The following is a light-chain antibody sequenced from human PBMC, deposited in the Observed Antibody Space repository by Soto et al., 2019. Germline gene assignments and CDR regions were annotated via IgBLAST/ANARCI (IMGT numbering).Light chain of an antibody. CDR3: QQLNSYPLT. CDR2: AAS. V-gene: IGKV1-9*01. J-gene: IGKJ4*01. CDR1: QDISDY. Sequence: DIQMTQSPSTLSASVGDRVTITCRASQDISDYLAWYQQRPGEAPKLLIYAASTLQSGVPSRFSGSGSGTEFTLTISSLQPEDFATYSCQQLNSYPLTFGGGTKV.